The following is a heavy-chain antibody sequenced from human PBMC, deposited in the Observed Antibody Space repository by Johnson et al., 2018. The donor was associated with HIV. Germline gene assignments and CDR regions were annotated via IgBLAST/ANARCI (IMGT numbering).Heavy chain of an antibody. CDR2: ICGSGGRT. J-gene: IGHJ3*02. Sequence: VQLVESGGGLVQPGGSLRLSCAASGFTFSSYAMRWVRQAPGKGLEWVSTICGSGGRTYYADSVKGRFTISRDNSKNPMFLQMNSLRAEGTAVYYCAKVVSLHARITMKVVAEPFQGVFDIWGQGTMVTVSS. CDR3: AKVVSLHARITMKVVAEPFQGVFDI. V-gene: IGHV3-23*04. D-gene: IGHD3-22*01. CDR1: GFTFSSYA.